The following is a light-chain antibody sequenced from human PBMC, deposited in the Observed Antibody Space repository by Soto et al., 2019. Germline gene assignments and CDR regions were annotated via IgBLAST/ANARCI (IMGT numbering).Light chain of an antibody. CDR2: DAS. J-gene: IGKJ5*01. V-gene: IGKV3-11*01. CDR3: QQRMNWPLT. CDR1: QTVSSY. Sequence: EIVLTQSPATLSLSPGERATLSCRASQTVSSYLLWYQQKRGQAPRLLIYDASNRATGIPARFSGSGSGTDFTLTISSLEPEDFAVYYCQQRMNWPLTFGQGTRREIK.